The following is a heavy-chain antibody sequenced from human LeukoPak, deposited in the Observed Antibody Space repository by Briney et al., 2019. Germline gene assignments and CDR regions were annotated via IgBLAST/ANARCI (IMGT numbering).Heavy chain of an antibody. Sequence: ASVKVSCKASGGTFSSYAISWVRQAPGQGLEWRGRIIPILGIANYAQKFQGRVTITTDESTSTAYMELSSLRSEDTAVYYCAREDLIYDFWSGYSHWGQGTLVTVSS. V-gene: IGHV1-69*04. CDR3: AREDLIYDFWSGYSH. CDR2: IIPILGIA. J-gene: IGHJ4*02. CDR1: GGTFSSYA. D-gene: IGHD3-3*01.